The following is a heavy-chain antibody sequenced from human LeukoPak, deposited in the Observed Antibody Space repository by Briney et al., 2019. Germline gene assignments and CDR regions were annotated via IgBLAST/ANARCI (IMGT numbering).Heavy chain of an antibody. CDR2: IRFDGNHK. CDR1: GFNFSSYG. Sequence: GRSLRLSCAASGFNFSSYGMHWVRQAPGKGLEWVAFIRFDGNHKYYADSVKGRFTISRDNSKSTLCLQMNSLRAEDTAVFYCAKAAAPLYSTAFDYWGQGTLVTVSS. CDR3: AKAAAPLYSTAFDY. D-gene: IGHD6-13*01. V-gene: IGHV3-30*02. J-gene: IGHJ4*02.